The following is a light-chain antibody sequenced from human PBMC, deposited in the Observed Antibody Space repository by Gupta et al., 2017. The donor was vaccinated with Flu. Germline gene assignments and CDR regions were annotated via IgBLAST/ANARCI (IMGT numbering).Light chain of an antibody. CDR3: SSHAGRVTWF. V-gene: IGLV2-11*01. CDR1: SNDVGGSNR. J-gene: IGLJ1*01. Sequence: QSAPTQPRSVSGSPGQSVTISCTGTSNDVGGSNRVSWYQQRPTKAPKLILYDVTERPSGVPDRFSGSKSGNTASLTISGLQADDEADYYCSSHAGRVTWFFGTGTTVTVL. CDR2: DVT.